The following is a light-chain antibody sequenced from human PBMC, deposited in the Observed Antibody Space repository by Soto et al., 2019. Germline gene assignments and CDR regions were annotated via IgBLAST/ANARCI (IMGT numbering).Light chain of an antibody. Sequence: QSALSQPASVSGSPGQSITISCTGTSGDIGNYNYVFWYQHYPGKAPRLLIYEVYNRPSGVSNRFSGSKSGDTASLTISGLQAEDEGDYYCTSYRSSSSTYVFGTGTKVTVL. CDR3: TSYRSSSSTYV. CDR1: SGDIGNYNY. CDR2: EVY. J-gene: IGLJ1*01. V-gene: IGLV2-14*01.